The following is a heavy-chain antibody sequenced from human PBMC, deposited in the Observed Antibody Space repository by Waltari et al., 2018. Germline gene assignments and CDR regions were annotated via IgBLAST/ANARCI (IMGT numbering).Heavy chain of an antibody. Sequence: QVQLVQSGAEVKKPGASVKVSCKASGYTFTSYYMHWVRQAPGQGLAWMGIINPSGGSTSYAQKFQGRVTMTRDTSTSTVYMELSSLRSEDTAVYYCARDWSIEASPRYSYGYGPDYWGQGTLVTVSS. CDR3: ARDWSIEASPRYSYGYGPDY. J-gene: IGHJ4*02. CDR1: GYTFTSYY. CDR2: INPSGGST. V-gene: IGHV1-46*01. D-gene: IGHD5-18*01.